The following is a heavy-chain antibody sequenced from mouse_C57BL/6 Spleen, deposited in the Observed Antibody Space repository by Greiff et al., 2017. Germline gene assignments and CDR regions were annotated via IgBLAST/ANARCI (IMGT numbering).Heavy chain of an antibody. CDR2: INPNNGGT. Sequence: EVQLQQSGPELVKPGASVKISCKASGYTFTDYYMNWVKQSHGKSLEWIGDINPNNGGTSYNQKFKGKATLTVDKSSSTAYMELRSLTSEDSAVYYCARGGLAYYGDYWGQGTSVTVSS. J-gene: IGHJ4*01. CDR1: GYTFTDYY. V-gene: IGHV1-26*01. D-gene: IGHD1-1*01. CDR3: ARGGLAYYGDY.